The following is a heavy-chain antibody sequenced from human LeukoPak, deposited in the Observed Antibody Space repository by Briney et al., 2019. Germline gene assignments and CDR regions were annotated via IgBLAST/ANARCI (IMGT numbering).Heavy chain of an antibody. V-gene: IGHV4-30-2*01. J-gene: IGHJ6*03. CDR3: ARGKVPADNYYYQYTDV. CDR2: IYHSGST. D-gene: IGHD2-2*01. Sequence: PSETLSLTCTVSGGSISSGGYYWSWIRQAPGKGLEWIGYIYHSGSTYYNPSLKSRVTISVDRSKNQFSLKLSSVTAADTAVYYCARGKVPADNYYYQYTDVWGKGTTVTVSS. CDR1: GGSISSGGYY.